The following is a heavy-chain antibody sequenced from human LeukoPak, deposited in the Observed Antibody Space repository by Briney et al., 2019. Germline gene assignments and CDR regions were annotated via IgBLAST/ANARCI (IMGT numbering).Heavy chain of an antibody. CDR3: ARDCSGGSCYSFFFDY. CDR2: INPSGGST. Sequence: ASLKVSCTASGYTFTSYYMHWVRQAPGQGLEWMGIINPSGGSTSYAQKFQGRVTMTRDTSTSTVYMQLSSLRSEDTAVYYCARDCSGGSCYSFFFDYWGQGTLVTVSS. D-gene: IGHD2-15*01. J-gene: IGHJ4*02. V-gene: IGHV1-46*01. CDR1: GYTFTSYY.